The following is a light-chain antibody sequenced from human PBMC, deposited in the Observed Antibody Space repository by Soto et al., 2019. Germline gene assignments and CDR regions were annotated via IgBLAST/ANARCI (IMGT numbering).Light chain of an antibody. CDR1: QGIGNA. J-gene: IGKJ1*01. V-gene: IGKV1-13*02. CDR2: DAS. Sequence: AIQMTQSPSSLSASVVDRVTISCRASQGIGNALGWYQQKPGKAPKLLIYDASSLESGVPSRFSGSGSGTEFTLTISSLQPDDFATYYCQQYNSYSTFGQGTKVDI. CDR3: QQYNSYST.